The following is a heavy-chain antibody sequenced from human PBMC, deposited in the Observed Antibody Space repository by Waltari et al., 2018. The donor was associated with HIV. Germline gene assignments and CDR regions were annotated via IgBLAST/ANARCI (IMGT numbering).Heavy chain of an antibody. D-gene: IGHD2-21*02. CDR2: VNTASGAT. V-gene: IGHV1-2*06. CDR1: GYSFSAYY. J-gene: IGHJ4*02. CDR3: AKAEDVSAPAIPPGYRFDS. Sequence: QVHLLQSGAEVKRPGASVVVSCKASGYSFSAYYLHWVRQAPGQGLQWMGRVNTASGATTFAQRFQGRVTMTRDTSLATAYVELTSLTLDDTAVYYCAKAEDVSAPAIPPGYRFDSWGQGTLVTVSA.